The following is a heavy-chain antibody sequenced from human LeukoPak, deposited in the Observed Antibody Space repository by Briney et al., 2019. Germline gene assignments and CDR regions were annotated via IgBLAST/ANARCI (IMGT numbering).Heavy chain of an antibody. CDR1: GGSISSGDYY. D-gene: IGHD2-2*01. J-gene: IGHJ4*02. CDR2: MYYSGST. V-gene: IGHV4-30-4*08. Sequence: SETLSLTCTVSGGSISSGDYYWSWIRQPPGKGLEWIGYMYYSGSTYYNPSLKSRVTISVDTSKNQFSLKLSSVTAADTAVYYCARRGAIVVVPAAHFDYWGQGTLVTVSS. CDR3: ARRGAIVVVPAAHFDY.